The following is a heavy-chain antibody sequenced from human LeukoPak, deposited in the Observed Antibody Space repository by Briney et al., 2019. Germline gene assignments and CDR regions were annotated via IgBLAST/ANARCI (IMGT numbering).Heavy chain of an antibody. J-gene: IGHJ4*02. CDR3: ARARGWELLGEGYYFDY. CDR2: IYSGGST. CDR1: GFTVSSNY. V-gene: IGHV3-53*01. Sequence: GGSLRLSCAASGFTVSSNYMSWVRQAPGKGLEWVSVIYSGGSTYYADSVKGRFTISRDNSKNTLYLQMNSLRAEDTAVYYCARARGWELLGEGYYFDYWGQGTLVTVSS. D-gene: IGHD1-26*01.